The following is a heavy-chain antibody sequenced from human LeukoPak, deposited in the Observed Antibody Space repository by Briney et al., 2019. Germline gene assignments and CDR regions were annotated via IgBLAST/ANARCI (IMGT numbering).Heavy chain of an antibody. J-gene: IGHJ4*02. Sequence: GGSLRLSCAASGFTFSSYVISWVRKAPGKGREGVSAISGSGGSTYYADSVKGRFTISRDNSKNTLYLQMNSLRAEDTAVYYCAKVNSYGSDFDYWGQGTLVTVSS. CDR3: AKVNSYGSDFDY. CDR2: ISGSGGST. V-gene: IGHV3-23*01. CDR1: GFTFSSYV. D-gene: IGHD5-18*01.